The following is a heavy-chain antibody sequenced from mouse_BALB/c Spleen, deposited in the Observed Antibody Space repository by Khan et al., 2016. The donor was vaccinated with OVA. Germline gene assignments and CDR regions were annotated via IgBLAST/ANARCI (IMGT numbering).Heavy chain of an antibody. J-gene: IGHJ2*01. V-gene: IGHV1-7*01. CDR3: ARRGGRWDLDY. CDR2: INPSTGYT. CDR1: GYTFINYW. Sequence: VQLQESGAELAKPGASVKMSCKASGYTFINYWILWVKQRPGQGLEWIGYINPSTGYTEYNQNFKDKATLTADKSPSTAYMQLSSLKSEDSAGYYCARRGGRWDLDYWGQGTTRRVSS. D-gene: IGHD1-1*01.